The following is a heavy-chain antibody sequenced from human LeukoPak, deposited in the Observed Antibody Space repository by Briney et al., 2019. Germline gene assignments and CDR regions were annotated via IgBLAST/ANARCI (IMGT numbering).Heavy chain of an antibody. Sequence: HPGGSLRLSCAASGFTFSSYAMSWVRQAPGKGLEWVANIKQDGSEKYYVDSVKGRFTISRDNAKNSLYLQMNSLRAEDTAVYYCASLEQGLELRPWYFDLWGRGTLVTVSS. CDR1: GFTFSSYA. CDR2: IKQDGSEK. CDR3: ASLEQGLELRPWYFDL. D-gene: IGHD1-7*01. V-gene: IGHV3-7*01. J-gene: IGHJ2*01.